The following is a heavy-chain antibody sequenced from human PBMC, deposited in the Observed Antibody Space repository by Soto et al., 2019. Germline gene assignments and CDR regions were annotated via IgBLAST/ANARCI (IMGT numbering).Heavy chain of an antibody. J-gene: IGHJ4*02. CDR3: ARVRGAVGGDIAIHY. D-gene: IGHD5-12*01. Sequence: SATLSLTCTVSGGSISSGDYYWSWIRQHPGKGLEWIGYIYYSGDTYYSPSLKSRVTISVDTSKNQFSLKLSSVTAADTAVYYCARVRGAVGGDIAIHYWGQGTLVTVSS. V-gene: IGHV4-30-4*01. CDR2: IYYSGDT. CDR1: GGSISSGDYY.